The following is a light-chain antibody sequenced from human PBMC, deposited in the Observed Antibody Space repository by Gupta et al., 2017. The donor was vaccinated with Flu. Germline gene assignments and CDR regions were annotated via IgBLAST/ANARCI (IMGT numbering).Light chain of an antibody. CDR3: QHDDHWFTWT. V-gene: IGKV3-15*01. CDR2: GAS. Sequence: TLSVSPGERATLSCRASQSVSDKLAWYKQKAGQAPRLLIYGASTRDTDIPARFSGSGYGTEFTLTISSRQSEDFAVYYCQHDDHWFTWTFGQGTKVEIK. J-gene: IGKJ1*01. CDR1: QSVSDK.